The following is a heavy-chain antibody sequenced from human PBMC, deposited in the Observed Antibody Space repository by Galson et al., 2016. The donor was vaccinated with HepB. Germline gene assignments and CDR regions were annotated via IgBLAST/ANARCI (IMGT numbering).Heavy chain of an antibody. CDR3: LIRLIGSYIDH. D-gene: IGHD3-16*01. V-gene: IGHV1-18*01. CDR1: GFTFTTSL. CDR2: ISPHNGNT. J-gene: IGHJ4*02. Sequence: SVKVSCKASGFTFTTSLISWVRQAPGHGLEWMGWISPHNGNTDFAQKLQGRVTLTAETSTNTAYLELRSLRSDDTALYFCLIRLIGSYIDHWGQGTLITVSS.